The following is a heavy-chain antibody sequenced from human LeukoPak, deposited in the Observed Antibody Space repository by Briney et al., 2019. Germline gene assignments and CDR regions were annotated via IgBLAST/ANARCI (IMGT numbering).Heavy chain of an antibody. D-gene: IGHD3-9*01. CDR1: GFTFDDYG. V-gene: IGHV3-20*04. Sequence: GGSLRLSCAASGFTFDDYGMSWVGQAPGKGLEGVSGINWNGGSTGYADSVKGRFTISRDNAKNSLYLQMNSLRAEDTAVYYCARSAGNVLTGYYSYFDYWGQGILVTVSS. CDR2: INWNGGST. CDR3: ARSAGNVLTGYYSYFDY. J-gene: IGHJ4*02.